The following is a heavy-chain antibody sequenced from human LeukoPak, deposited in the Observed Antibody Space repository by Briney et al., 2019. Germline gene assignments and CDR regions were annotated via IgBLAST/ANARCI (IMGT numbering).Heavy chain of an antibody. J-gene: IGHJ3*02. CDR3: ARWTPLKPEIDAFDI. Sequence: GASVKVSCKASGYTFTSYDINWVRQAPGQGLEWMGWMNPNSGNTGYAQKFQGRVTITRNTSISTAYMELSSLRSEDTAVYYCARWTPLKPEIDAFDIWGQGTMVTVSS. D-gene: IGHD1-14*01. V-gene: IGHV1-8*03. CDR1: GYTFTSYD. CDR2: MNPNSGNT.